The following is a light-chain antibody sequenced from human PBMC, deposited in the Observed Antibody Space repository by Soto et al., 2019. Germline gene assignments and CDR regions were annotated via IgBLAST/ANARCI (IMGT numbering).Light chain of an antibody. J-gene: IGKJ5*01. V-gene: IGKV1-5*03. Sequence: DIQMTQSPSTLSASVGDRVTITWRASQSISSWLAWYQQKPGKVPKLLIYKASSLESGVPSRFSGSGSGTEFTLTISSLQPDDFATYYCQQYNTYPITFGQGTRLEIK. CDR3: QQYNTYPIT. CDR2: KAS. CDR1: QSISSW.